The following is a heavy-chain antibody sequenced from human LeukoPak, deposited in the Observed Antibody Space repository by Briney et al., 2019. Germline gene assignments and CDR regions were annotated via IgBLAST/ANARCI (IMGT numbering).Heavy chain of an antibody. V-gene: IGHV3-21*01. CDR1: GFTFSSYA. D-gene: IGHD2-15*01. J-gene: IGHJ6*02. CDR3: ARDIVVGPEYYYGMDV. CDR2: ISSSSSYI. Sequence: PGGSLRLSCAASGFTFSSYAMHWVRQAPGKGLEWVSSISSSSSYIYYADSVKGRFTISRDNAKNSLYLQMNSLRAEDTAVYYCARDIVVGPEYYYGMDVWGQGTTVTVSS.